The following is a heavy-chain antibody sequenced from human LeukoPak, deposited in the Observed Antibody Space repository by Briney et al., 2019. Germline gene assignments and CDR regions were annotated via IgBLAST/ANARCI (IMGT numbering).Heavy chain of an antibody. CDR2: IKQDGSEK. V-gene: IGHV3-7*03. Sequence: GGSLRLSCAASGFTFTSYWMTWVRQAPGNGLEWVATIKQDGSEKNYVDSVKGRFTISRDNAKNSLYLQMNSLRAEDTAVYYCARGLAVGYWGQGTLVTVSS. CDR1: GFTFTSYW. CDR3: ARGLAVGY. J-gene: IGHJ4*02.